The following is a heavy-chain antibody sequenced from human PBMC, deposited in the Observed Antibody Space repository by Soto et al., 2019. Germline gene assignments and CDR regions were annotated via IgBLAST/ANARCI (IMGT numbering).Heavy chain of an antibody. CDR3: VRVGGQLFGVHGVDV. V-gene: IGHV1-8*01. Sequence: QVQLVQSGAEVKKPGASVKVSCKASGYTFTTYEINWVRQVPGQGLEWMGWMSPSSGNTGYVDQFRGRVTMTGNTSMSTAYMELSSLRSEDTAVYYCVRVGGQLFGVHGVDVWGQGTTVSVSS. J-gene: IGHJ6*02. CDR2: MSPSSGNT. D-gene: IGHD3-10*01. CDR1: GYTFTTYE.